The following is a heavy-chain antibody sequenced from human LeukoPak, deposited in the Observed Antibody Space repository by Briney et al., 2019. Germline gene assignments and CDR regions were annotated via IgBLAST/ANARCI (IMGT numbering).Heavy chain of an antibody. V-gene: IGHV4-39*01. CDR2: VYYSGST. Sequence: SETLSLTCIVSGGSISSSRYYWGWVRQPPGKGLEWIGNVYYSGSTYYNPSLKSRVTISVDTSKNQFSLRLSSVTAADTAVYYCARRYSGGYYLGYWGQGTPVTVSS. J-gene: IGHJ4*02. CDR3: ARRYSGGYYLGY. CDR1: GGSISSSRYY. D-gene: IGHD5-12*01.